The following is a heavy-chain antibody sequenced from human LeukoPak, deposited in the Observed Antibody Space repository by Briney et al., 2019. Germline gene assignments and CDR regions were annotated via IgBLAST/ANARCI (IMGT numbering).Heavy chain of an antibody. J-gene: IGHJ4*02. Sequence: QSGGSLRLSCAASGFTFSSYSMNWVRQAPGKGLEWVSYISSSSSTIYYADSVKGRFTISRDNAKNSLYLQMNSLRAEDTAVYYCAREGPRSDGYPTDYWGQGTLVTVSS. CDR2: ISSSSSTI. V-gene: IGHV3-48*01. CDR3: AREGPRSDGYPTDY. CDR1: GFTFSSYS. D-gene: IGHD5-24*01.